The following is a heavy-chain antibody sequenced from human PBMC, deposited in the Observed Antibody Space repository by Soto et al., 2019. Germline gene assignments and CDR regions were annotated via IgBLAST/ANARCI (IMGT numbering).Heavy chain of an antibody. J-gene: IGHJ6*02. CDR3: ASAPGQNYDFWSGPINYYYGMDV. CDR1: GYTFTSYA. CDR2: INAGNGNT. V-gene: IGHV1-3*01. D-gene: IGHD3-3*01. Sequence: GASVKVSCKASGYTFTSYAMHWVRQAPGQRLEWMGWINAGNGNTKYAQKFQGRVTITRDTSASTAYMELRSLRSDDTAVYYCASAPGQNYDFWSGPINYYYGMDVWGQGTTVTVSS.